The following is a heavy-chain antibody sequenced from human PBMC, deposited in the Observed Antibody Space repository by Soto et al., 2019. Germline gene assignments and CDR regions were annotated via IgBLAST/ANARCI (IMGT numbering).Heavy chain of an antibody. CDR1: GFTFRNYW. V-gene: IGHV3-74*01. Sequence: PGGSLRLSCAASGFTFRNYWMHWVRQAPGKGLVWISRINDQGGSPTYADSVKGRFTISRDNSKNSHSLQMNSLRAEDTAVYFCARTYDTFTRSYLSTDHWAQRT. D-gene: IGHD3-9*01. J-gene: IGHJ1*01. CDR2: INDQGGSP. CDR3: ARTYDTFTRSYLSTDH.